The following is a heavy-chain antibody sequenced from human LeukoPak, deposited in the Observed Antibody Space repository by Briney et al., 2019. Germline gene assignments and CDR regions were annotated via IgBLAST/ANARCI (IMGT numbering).Heavy chain of an antibody. CDR1: GFAFDDFA. J-gene: IGHJ4*02. V-gene: IGHV3-49*04. CDR2: IRRRAYGGAA. Sequence: GGSLRLSCTTSGFAFDDFAMSWVRQPAGKGLNGVGFIRRRAYGGAAEYAASVEGRFIISRDDSNGIDYLQMNSLKTEDTDVYYCSRNGLVDFDYWGQGSRVIVSP. CDR3: SRNGLVDFDY.